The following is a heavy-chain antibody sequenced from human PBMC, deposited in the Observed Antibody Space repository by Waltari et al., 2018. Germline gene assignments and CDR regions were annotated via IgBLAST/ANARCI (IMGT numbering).Heavy chain of an antibody. Sequence: EVQLLESGGGLVQPGGSLRLSCAASGFTFSSYAMSWVRQAPGKGREWGSAISGSGGSTYYADSVKGRFTISRDNSKNTLYLQMNSLRAEDTAVYYCAKDGSFPGAFDIWGQGTMVTVSS. V-gene: IGHV3-23*01. CDR1: GFTFSSYA. CDR3: AKDGSFPGAFDI. CDR2: ISGSGGST. D-gene: IGHD1-26*01. J-gene: IGHJ3*02.